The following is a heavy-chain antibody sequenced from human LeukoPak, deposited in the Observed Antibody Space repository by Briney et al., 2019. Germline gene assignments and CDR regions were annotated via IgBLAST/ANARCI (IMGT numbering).Heavy chain of an antibody. CDR1: GFTFSSYG. D-gene: IGHD4-17*01. Sequence: GRSLRLSCAASGFTFSSYGMHWVRQAPGKGLEWVAVIWYDGSNKYYADSVKGRFTISRDNSKNTLYLQMNSLRAEDTAVYYCARDKNGDYYFDYWGQGTLVTVSS. CDR2: IWYDGSNK. CDR3: ARDKNGDYYFDY. V-gene: IGHV3-33*01. J-gene: IGHJ4*02.